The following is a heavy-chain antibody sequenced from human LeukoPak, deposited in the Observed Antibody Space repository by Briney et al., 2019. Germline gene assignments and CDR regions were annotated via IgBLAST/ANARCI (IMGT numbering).Heavy chain of an antibody. D-gene: IGHD3-3*01. CDR1: GFTFSSYA. CDR3: ARGHYTIFGVVIYYFDY. Sequence: GGSLRLSCAASGFTFSSYAMHWVRQAPGKGLEWVAVISYDGSNKYYADSVKGRFTISRDNSRNTLYLQMNSLRAEDTAVYYCARGHYTIFGVVIYYFDYWGQGTLVTVSS. CDR2: ISYDGSNK. V-gene: IGHV3-30-3*01. J-gene: IGHJ4*02.